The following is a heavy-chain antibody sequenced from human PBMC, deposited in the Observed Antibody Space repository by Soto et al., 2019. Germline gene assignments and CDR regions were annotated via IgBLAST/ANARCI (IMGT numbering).Heavy chain of an antibody. Sequence: QPGGSLRLSCTASGFTFGDYAMSWFRQAPGKGLEWVGFIRSKPYDGTTEYAASAKGRFTISRDDSKSIAYLQMNSLKTEDTAVYYCAKDLFSMVRGASYYSYGMDVWGQGTTVTVSS. V-gene: IGHV3-49*03. J-gene: IGHJ6*02. D-gene: IGHD3-10*01. CDR1: GFTFGDYA. CDR3: AKDLFSMVRGASYYSYGMDV. CDR2: IRSKPYDGTT.